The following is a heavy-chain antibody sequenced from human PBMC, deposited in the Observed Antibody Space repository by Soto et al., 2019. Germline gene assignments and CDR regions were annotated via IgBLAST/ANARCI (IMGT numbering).Heavy chain of an antibody. V-gene: IGHV3-33*01. Sequence: QVQLVESGGGVVQPGRSLRLSCAASGFTFSSYGMHWVRQAPGKGLEWVAVIWYDGSNKYYADSVKGRFTISIDNSKNTLYLQMNSLRAEDTAVYYCARDESQHCGDCPIDYWGQGTLVTVSS. CDR3: ARDESQHCGDCPIDY. J-gene: IGHJ4*02. D-gene: IGHD2-21*02. CDR2: IWYDGSNK. CDR1: GFTFSSYG.